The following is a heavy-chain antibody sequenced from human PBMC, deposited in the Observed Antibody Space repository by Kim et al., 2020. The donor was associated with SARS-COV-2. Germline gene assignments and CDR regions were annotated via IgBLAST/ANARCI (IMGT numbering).Heavy chain of an antibody. D-gene: IGHD1-26*01. V-gene: IGHV4-61*01. Sequence: SETLSLTCSVSGVSVNSGTYYWSWVRQPPGKKLEWIGYVYYNGNTKYNPSLERVTSMSVDTSKNQFFLNLRAVTAADKAVYHCAVYLRENNSYLDIWGRGILVTVSS. CDR1: GVSVNSGTYY. J-gene: IGHJ4*02. CDR3: AVYLRENNSYLDI. CDR2: VYYNGNT.